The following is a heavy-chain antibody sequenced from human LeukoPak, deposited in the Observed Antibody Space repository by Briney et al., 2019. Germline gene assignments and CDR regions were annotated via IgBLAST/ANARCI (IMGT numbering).Heavy chain of an antibody. D-gene: IGHD7-27*01. Sequence: GGSLRLSCAASGFSFSSYAMTWVRQAPGKGLEWVSVFTSGGRTYYADSVKGRFTISRDNSQNTLYLQMNSLRAEDTAVYNCAKAKLGSYYFYGMDVWGQGTTVTVSS. J-gene: IGHJ6*02. CDR2: FTSGGRT. CDR3: AKAKLGSYYFYGMDV. V-gene: IGHV3-23*01. CDR1: GFSFSSYA.